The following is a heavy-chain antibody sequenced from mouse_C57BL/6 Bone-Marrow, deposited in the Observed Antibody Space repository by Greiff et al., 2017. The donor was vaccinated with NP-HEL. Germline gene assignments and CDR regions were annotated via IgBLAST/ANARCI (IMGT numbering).Heavy chain of an antibody. Sequence: EAGGGLVQPKGSLKLSCAASGFSFNTYAMNWVRQAPGKGLEWVARIRSKSNNYATYYADSVKDRFTISRDDSESMLYLQMNNLKTEDTAMYYCVRRDYGAMDYWGQGTSVTVSS. CDR2: IRSKSNNYAT. D-gene: IGHD1-1*02. CDR1: GFSFNTYA. J-gene: IGHJ4*01. V-gene: IGHV10-1*01. CDR3: VRRDYGAMDY.